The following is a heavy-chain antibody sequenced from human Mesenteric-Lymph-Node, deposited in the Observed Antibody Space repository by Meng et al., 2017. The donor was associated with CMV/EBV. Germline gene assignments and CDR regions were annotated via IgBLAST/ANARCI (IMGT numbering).Heavy chain of an antibody. V-gene: IGHV3-11*04. J-gene: IGHJ4*02. D-gene: IGHD3-10*01. Sequence: GESLKISCAASGFTFSDYYMSWIRQAPGKGLEWLSYISSSDSTTYYADSVKGRFTISRGNAKKSLSLQMSSLRVEDTAMYFCARRPTSGWGQGTLVTVSS. CDR1: GFTFSDYY. CDR3: ARRPTSG. CDR2: ISSSDSTT.